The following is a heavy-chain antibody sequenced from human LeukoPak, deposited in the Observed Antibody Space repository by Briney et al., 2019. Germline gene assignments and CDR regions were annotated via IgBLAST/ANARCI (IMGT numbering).Heavy chain of an antibody. D-gene: IGHD2-2*01. CDR1: GYTFTSYY. V-gene: IGHV1-46*01. CDR3: ARFYCSSTSCFHWYFDL. Sequence: ASVKVSCKASGYTFTSYYMHWVRQAPGQGLEWMGIINPSGGSTSYAQKFQGRVTMTRDTSKNQFSLKLSSVTAADTAVYYCARFYCSSTSCFHWYFDLWGRGTLVTVSS. J-gene: IGHJ2*01. CDR2: INPSGGST.